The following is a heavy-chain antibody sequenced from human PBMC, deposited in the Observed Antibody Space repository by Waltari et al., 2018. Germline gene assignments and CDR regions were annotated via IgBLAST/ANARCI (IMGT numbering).Heavy chain of an antibody. CDR1: GFTFGSFW. D-gene: IGHD2-15*01. CDR3: ARPPPGVVADAYDY. V-gene: IGHV3-7*01. Sequence: VQLVQSGGGLGQPGGSQRPSCIGSGFTFGSFWMSWVRQAPGKGLEWVANIKQDGSEEYYVDSVKGRFTISRDNAKKSLYLQMNSLRVEDTAVYYCARPPPGVVADAYDYWGQGTLVTVSS. CDR2: IKQDGSEE. J-gene: IGHJ4*02.